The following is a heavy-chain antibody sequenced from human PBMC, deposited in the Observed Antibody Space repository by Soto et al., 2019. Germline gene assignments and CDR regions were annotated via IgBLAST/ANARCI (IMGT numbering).Heavy chain of an antibody. CDR3: ARGPPGYLLYYYGMDV. J-gene: IGHJ6*02. CDR2: IIPIFGTA. Sequence: QVQLVQSGAEVKKPGSSVKVSCKASGGTFSSYAISWVRQAPGQGLEWMGGIIPIFGTANYAQKFQGRVTITADKSTSTAYMQLSSLRSEDTAVYYCARGPPGYLLYYYGMDVWGQGTTVTVSS. D-gene: IGHD5-12*01. V-gene: IGHV1-69*06. CDR1: GGTFSSYA.